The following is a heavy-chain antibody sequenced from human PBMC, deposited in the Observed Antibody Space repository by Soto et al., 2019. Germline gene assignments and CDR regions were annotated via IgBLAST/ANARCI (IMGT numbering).Heavy chain of an antibody. V-gene: IGHV3-30-3*01. CDR3: ASLQIDRIVVVPFDY. Sequence: GGSLRLSCAASGFTFSSYAMHWVRQAPGKGLEWVAVISYDGSNKYYADSVKGRFTISRDNSKNTLYLQMNSLRAEDTAVYYCASLQIDRIVVVPFDYWGQGTLVTVSS. D-gene: IGHD3-22*01. CDR2: ISYDGSNK. J-gene: IGHJ4*02. CDR1: GFTFSSYA.